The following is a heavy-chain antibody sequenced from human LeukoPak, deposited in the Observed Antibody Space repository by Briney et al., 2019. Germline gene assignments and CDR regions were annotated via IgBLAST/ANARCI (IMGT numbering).Heavy chain of an antibody. J-gene: IGHJ4*02. CDR2: IYYSGST. CDR3: ARSRSGSFLFYFDY. Sequence: SETLSLACTVSGGSISSYYWSWIRQSPGKGLEWIGYIYYSGSTNYNPSLKGRVTISLDTSKNQFSLKLSSVTAADTAVYYCARSRSGSFLFYFDYWAQGTLVTVSS. CDR1: GGSISSYY. D-gene: IGHD3-10*01. V-gene: IGHV4-59*01.